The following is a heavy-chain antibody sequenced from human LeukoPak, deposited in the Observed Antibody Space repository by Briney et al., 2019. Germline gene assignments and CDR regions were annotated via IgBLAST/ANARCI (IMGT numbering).Heavy chain of an antibody. D-gene: IGHD3-10*01. CDR3: ARASYGSGRPIDY. CDR2: IFYSGST. V-gene: IGHV4-59*01. CDR1: GGSISNYH. Sequence: PSETLSLTCTVSGGSISNYHWGWIRQPPGKGLEWIGYIFYSGSTHDNPSLKSRVTISVDTSKNQFPLRLSSVTAADTAVYYCARASYGSGRPIDYWGQGTLVTVSS. J-gene: IGHJ4*02.